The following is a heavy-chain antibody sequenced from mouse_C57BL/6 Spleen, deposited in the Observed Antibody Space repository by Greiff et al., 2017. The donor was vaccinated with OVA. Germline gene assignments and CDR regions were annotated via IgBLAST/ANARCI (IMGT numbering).Heavy chain of an antibody. CDR1: GYAFSSYW. V-gene: IGHV1-80*01. CDR3: ARGGFITTVVAPFDY. J-gene: IGHJ2*01. D-gene: IGHD1-1*01. Sequence: VQLQQSRAELVKPGASVKISCKASGYAFSSYWMNWVKQRPGKGLEWIGQIYPGDGDTNYNGKFKGKATLTADKSSSTAYMQLSSLTSEDSAVYFCARGGFITTVVAPFDYWGQGTTLTVSS. CDR2: IYPGDGDT.